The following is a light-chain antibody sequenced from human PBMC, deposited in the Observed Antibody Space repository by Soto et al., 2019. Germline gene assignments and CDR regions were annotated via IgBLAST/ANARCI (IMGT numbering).Light chain of an antibody. J-gene: IGKJ4*01. Sequence: EIVLTQSPATLSLSPGERATLSCRASQSVSRYLAWYQQKPGQAPRLLIYDASNRATGIPARFSGSGSGTDVTLTISSLEREDFAVYYCQQRSDWPSTFGGGTKVQIK. V-gene: IGKV3-11*01. CDR1: QSVSRY. CDR2: DAS. CDR3: QQRSDWPST.